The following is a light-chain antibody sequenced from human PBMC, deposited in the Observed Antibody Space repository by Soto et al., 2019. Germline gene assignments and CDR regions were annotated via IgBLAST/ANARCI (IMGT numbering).Light chain of an antibody. J-gene: IGKJ1*01. CDR2: GAS. CDR3: QQYTNWPSWT. CDR1: QSVNSY. V-gene: IGKV3-15*01. Sequence: EKVMTQSPATLSMSPGERATLSCRASQSVNSYLAWYQQKPGQSPRLLIDGASTRATGIPARFGGSGSGTEFTLTISSLQSEDFAVYYCQQYTNWPSWTFGPGTKVELK.